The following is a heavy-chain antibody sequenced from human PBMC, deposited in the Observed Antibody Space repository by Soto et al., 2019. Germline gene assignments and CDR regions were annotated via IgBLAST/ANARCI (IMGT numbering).Heavy chain of an antibody. Sequence: PSETLSLTCDVHGDSLSGYAWSWIRQPPGKGLEWIGEITFRGVTNYHPSLKSRLSMSVDTSKNRISLNVSSVTAADTALHFCARKLEASIRHVEWFSYKWFDPWGPGTLVTVSS. J-gene: IGHJ5*02. CDR2: ITFRGVT. V-gene: IGHV4-34*01. CDR3: ARKLEASIRHVEWFSYKWFDP. D-gene: IGHD3-9*01. CDR1: GDSLSGYA.